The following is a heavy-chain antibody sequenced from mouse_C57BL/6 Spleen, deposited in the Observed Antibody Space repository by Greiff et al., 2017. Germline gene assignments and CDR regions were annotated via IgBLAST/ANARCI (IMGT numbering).Heavy chain of an antibody. J-gene: IGHJ4*01. D-gene: IGHD2-4*01. Sequence: EVQLQQSGTVLARPGASVKMSCKTSGYTFTSYWMHWVKQRPGQGLAWIGAIYPGNSDTSYNQKFKGKAKLTAVTSASTAYMELSSLTNEDSAVYYCTRDDYDKGQGPMRYWGQGTSVTVSS. CDR3: TRDDYDKGQGPMRY. CDR2: IYPGNSDT. CDR1: GYTFTSYW. V-gene: IGHV1-5*01.